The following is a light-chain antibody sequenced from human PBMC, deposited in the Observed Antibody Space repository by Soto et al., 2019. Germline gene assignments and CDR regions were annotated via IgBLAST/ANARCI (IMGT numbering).Light chain of an antibody. CDR1: SSDVGGYNY. Sequence: QSALTQPPSASGSPGQSVTISCTGTSSDVGGYNYVSWYQQHPGKAPKLMIYEVSKRPSGVPDRFSGSKSGNTASLTVSGLQAEEEAGYYCSSYAGSAPYVFGTGTKVTVL. CDR2: EVS. V-gene: IGLV2-8*01. CDR3: SSYAGSAPYV. J-gene: IGLJ1*01.